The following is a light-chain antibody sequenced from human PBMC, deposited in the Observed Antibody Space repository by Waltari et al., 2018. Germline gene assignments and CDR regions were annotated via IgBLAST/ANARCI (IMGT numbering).Light chain of an antibody. CDR3: CSYAGSSSYV. V-gene: IGLV2-23*02. J-gene: IGLJ1*01. Sequence: QSALTQPASVSGSPGQSITISCTGTSSDVGGYNYVSWYQQHPGKAPKLMIYDVSKRPSGGSNRFSGSKSGNTASLTISGLQAEDEADYSCCSYAGSSSYVFGTGTKVTVL. CDR2: DVS. CDR1: SSDVGGYNY.